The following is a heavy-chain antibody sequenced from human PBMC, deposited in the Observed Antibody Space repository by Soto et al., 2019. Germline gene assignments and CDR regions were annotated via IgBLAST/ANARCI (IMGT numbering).Heavy chain of an antibody. CDR3: ASSVLVTSTMNYFDL. V-gene: IGHV5-51*01. D-gene: IGHD2-8*02. CDR2: IYPDDSDT. Sequence: GESLKISCSASGYSFSNFWIAWVRQMPGEGLEWLGIIYPDDSDTRHSPSFLGQVTISADKSIKTTYLQWSSLKASDTAIYFCASSVLVTSTMNYFDLWGQGTLVTVSS. J-gene: IGHJ4*02. CDR1: GYSFSNFW.